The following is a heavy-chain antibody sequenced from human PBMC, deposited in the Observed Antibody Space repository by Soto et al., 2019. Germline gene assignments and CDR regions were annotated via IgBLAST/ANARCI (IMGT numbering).Heavy chain of an antibody. CDR3: ARDKRDLRFLEWSYYFDY. J-gene: IGHJ4*02. CDR1: GFTFSSCA. Sequence: PGGSLRLSCAASGFTFSSCAMHWVRQAPGKGLEWVALISYDGSNIYYADSVKGRFTISRDNSKNTLYLQMNSLRAEDTAVYYCARDKRDLRFLEWSYYFDYWGQGTLVTVSS. CDR2: ISYDGSNI. D-gene: IGHD3-3*01. V-gene: IGHV3-30-3*01.